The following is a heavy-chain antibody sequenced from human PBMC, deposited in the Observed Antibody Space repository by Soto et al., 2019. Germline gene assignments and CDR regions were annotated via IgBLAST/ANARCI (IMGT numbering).Heavy chain of an antibody. Sequence: SGPTPVNPQQTLPLTCPFSWFSLGTSGEGGGWKRQPPRKVLDLLVTLYWDGDMRYSPSLRSRLTISKDTSESQVVLTMTNMDAAYTATYFCAHRKRTITVATYFDYWGLGSLVTVSS. J-gene: IGHJ4*02. CDR3: AHRKRTITVATYFDY. CDR2: LYWDGDM. D-gene: IGHD1-7*01. V-gene: IGHV2-5*02. CDR1: WFSLGTSGEG.